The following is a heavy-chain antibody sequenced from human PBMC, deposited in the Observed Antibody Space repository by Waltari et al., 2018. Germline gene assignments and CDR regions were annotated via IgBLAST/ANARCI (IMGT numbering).Heavy chain of an antibody. J-gene: IGHJ4*02. CDR3: AKRGSVWDFDY. CDR1: GFTFGSYA. CDR2: ISDDGTKK. Sequence: QVQLVESGGGVVQPGTSLRLSCAPFGFTFGSYAIHWVRQAPGKGLEWVAVISDDGTKKYYADTVKGRFTISRDNSKNTLYLQVDSLRVEDTALYYCAKRGSVWDFDYWGQGTLVTVSS. D-gene: IGHD1-26*01. V-gene: IGHV3-30*18.